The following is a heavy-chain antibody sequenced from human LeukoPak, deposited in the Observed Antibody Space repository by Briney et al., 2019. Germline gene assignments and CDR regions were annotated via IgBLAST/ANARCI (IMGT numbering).Heavy chain of an antibody. CDR1: GYTFTGYY. CDR2: INPNSGDT. D-gene: IGHD3-22*01. V-gene: IGHV1-2*02. Sequence: GASVKVSCKASGYTFTGYYMHWVRQAPGQGLEWMGWINPNSGDTNYAQKFQGRVTMTRDTSISTAYMELNSLRAEDTAVYYCAKDSSADDSSGYSYYFDYWGQGTLVTVSS. CDR3: AKDSSADDSSGYSYYFDY. J-gene: IGHJ4*02.